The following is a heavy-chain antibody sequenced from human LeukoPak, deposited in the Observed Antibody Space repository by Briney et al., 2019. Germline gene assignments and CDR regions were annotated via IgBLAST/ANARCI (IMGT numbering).Heavy chain of an antibody. D-gene: IGHD6-19*01. CDR2: IYISGST. V-gene: IGHV4-4*07. CDR1: GGSISTYY. CDR3: ASVDRSGSGWFDY. Sequence: PSETLSLTCTGSGGSISTYYWIWIRQHAGKAREWIGQIYISGSTFYNPSLTSRVTMSVDTSKHLCSLKLRSVTLADTAVYSCASVDRSGSGWFDYWGRGSLVGV. J-gene: IGHJ4*02.